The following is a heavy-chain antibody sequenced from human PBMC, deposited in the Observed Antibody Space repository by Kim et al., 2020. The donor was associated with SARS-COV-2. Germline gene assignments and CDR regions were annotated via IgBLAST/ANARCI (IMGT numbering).Heavy chain of an antibody. Sequence: GGSLRLSCAASGFTFSNAWMSWVRQAPGKGLEWVGRIKSKTDGGTTDYAAPVKGRFTISRDDSKNTLYLQMNSLKTEDTAVYYCTTDQVLLWFGERDYWGQGTLVTVSS. CDR1: GFTFSNAW. J-gene: IGHJ4*02. CDR3: TTDQVLLWFGERDY. CDR2: IKSKTDGGTT. D-gene: IGHD3-10*01. V-gene: IGHV3-15*01.